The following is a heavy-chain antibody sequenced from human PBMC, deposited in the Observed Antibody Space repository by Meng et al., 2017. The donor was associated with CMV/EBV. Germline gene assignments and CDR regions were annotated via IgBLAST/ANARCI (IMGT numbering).Heavy chain of an antibody. J-gene: IGHJ6*02. CDR2: ISSSSSYI. CDR1: GLTFSSYS. Sequence: GESLKISCAASGLTFSSYSMNWVRQAPGKGLEWVSSISSSSSYIYYADSVKGRFTISRDNAKNSLYLQMNSLRAEDTAVYYCARDGLECSSTSCDYYYYYGMDVWGQGTTVTVSS. D-gene: IGHD2-2*01. V-gene: IGHV3-21*01. CDR3: ARDGLECSSTSCDYYYYYGMDV.